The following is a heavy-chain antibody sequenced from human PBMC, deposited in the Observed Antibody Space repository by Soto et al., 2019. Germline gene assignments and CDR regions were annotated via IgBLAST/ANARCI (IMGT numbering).Heavy chain of an antibody. CDR3: ARTDGWFDP. CDR1: GGSISSYY. V-gene: IGHV4-59*01. Sequence: SETPSLTCTVSGGSISSYYWSWIRQPPGKGXXWXXYIXXXXSXXSNPSLKSRVTISVDTSKSQFSLKLSSVTAADTAVYYCARTDGWFDPWGQGTLVTASS. J-gene: IGHJ5*02. CDR2: IXXXXSX.